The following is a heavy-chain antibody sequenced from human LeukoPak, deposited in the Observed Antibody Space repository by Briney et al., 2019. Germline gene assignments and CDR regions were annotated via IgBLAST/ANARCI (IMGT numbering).Heavy chain of an antibody. CDR2: ISGSGGST. D-gene: IGHD6-19*01. V-gene: IGHV3-23*01. Sequence: GGSLRLSCAASGFTFSSYAMSWVRQAPGKGLEWVSAISGSGGSTYYADSVKGRFTISRDNSKNTLYLQMNSLRAEDTAVYYCAKAKGIAVAGTYFDYWGQGTLVTVSS. CDR3: AKAKGIAVAGTYFDY. J-gene: IGHJ4*02. CDR1: GFTFSSYA.